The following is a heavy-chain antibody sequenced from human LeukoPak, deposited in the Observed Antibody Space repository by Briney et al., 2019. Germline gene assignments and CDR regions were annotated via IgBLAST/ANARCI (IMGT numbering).Heavy chain of an antibody. CDR3: ARGPCTSCYVGDAFDI. D-gene: IGHD2-2*01. Sequence: PGGSLSLSCAASRFTFCSYEMNWLRQSTEKGVEGVSYISSSDSTIYYADSVKGRFTISRENAKNSLYLQMNSLRAEDTAVYYCARGPCTSCYVGDAFDIWGQGTMVTVSS. J-gene: IGHJ3*02. V-gene: IGHV3-48*03. CDR1: RFTFCSYE. CDR2: ISSSDSTI.